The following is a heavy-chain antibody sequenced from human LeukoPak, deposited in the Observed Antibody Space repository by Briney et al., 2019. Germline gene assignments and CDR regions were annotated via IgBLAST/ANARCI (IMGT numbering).Heavy chain of an antibody. CDR3: AREVASITMVRGVISYYYYMDV. Sequence: GGSLRLSCEASGFTFGTFWMSWVRQAPGKGLEWVANIKQGGSEKTYVDSVKGRFTISRDNAKNSLYLQMNSLRAEDTAVYYCAREVASITMVRGVISYYYYMDVWGKGTTVTISS. D-gene: IGHD3-10*01. J-gene: IGHJ6*03. CDR2: IKQGGSEK. CDR1: GFTFGTFW. V-gene: IGHV3-7*01.